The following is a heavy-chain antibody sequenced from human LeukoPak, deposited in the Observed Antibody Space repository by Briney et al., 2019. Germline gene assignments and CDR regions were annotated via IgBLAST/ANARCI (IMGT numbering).Heavy chain of an antibody. J-gene: IGHJ4*02. D-gene: IGHD5-18*01. CDR2: IIPIFGTA. CDR3: AREVRGVDTAMVPLYYFDY. Sequence: GSSVKVSCKASGGTFSSYAISWVRQAPGQGLEWMGGIIPIFGTANYAQKFQGGVTITTDESTSTAYMELSSLRSEDTAVYYCAREVRGVDTAMVPLYYFDYWGQGTLVTVSS. V-gene: IGHV1-69*05. CDR1: GGTFSSYA.